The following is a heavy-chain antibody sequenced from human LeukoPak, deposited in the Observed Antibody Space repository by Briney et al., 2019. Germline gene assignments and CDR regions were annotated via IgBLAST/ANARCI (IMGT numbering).Heavy chain of an antibody. CDR3: ARSGWPYYSDH. CDR1: GFTVSNYW. CDR2: LHSDGSST. V-gene: IGHV3-74*01. Sequence: HPGGSLRLSCGASGFTVSNYWMHWVRQAPGKGLVWVSRLHSDGSSTSYGDSVKGRFTISRDNANNTLYLQMNSLRAEVTAVYYCARSGWPYYSDHWGQGTLDTVS. D-gene: IGHD3-22*01. J-gene: IGHJ4*02.